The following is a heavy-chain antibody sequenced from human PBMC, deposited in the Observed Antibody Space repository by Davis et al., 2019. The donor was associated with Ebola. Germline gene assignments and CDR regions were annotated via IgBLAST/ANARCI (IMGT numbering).Heavy chain of an antibody. D-gene: IGHD3-9*01. V-gene: IGHV3-48*03. CDR3: AKSFEWDSLYYPLDE. Sequence: GGSLRLSCAASGFTFYRYEMNWVRQAPGKGLEWVSYISGSATSTFYADSVKGRFTISRDNARDSLYLQMDSLRVEDTAVYYCAKSFEWDSLYYPLDEWGQGTLVTVSS. J-gene: IGHJ4*02. CDR2: ISGSATST. CDR1: GFTFYRYE.